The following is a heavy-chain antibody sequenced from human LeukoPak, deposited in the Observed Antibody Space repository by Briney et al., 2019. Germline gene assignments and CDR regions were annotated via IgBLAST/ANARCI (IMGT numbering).Heavy chain of an antibody. V-gene: IGHV1-2*02. CDR3: AAVAGLGNAFDT. D-gene: IGHD6-19*01. CDR1: GYTFTDYY. CDR2: INPNSGGT. Sequence: ASVKVSCKASGYTFTDYYMHWVRQAPGQGLEWMGWINPNSGGTNYAQKFQGRVTMTRDTSISTAYMELSRLRSDDTAVYYCAAVAGLGNAFDTWGQGTMVTVSS. J-gene: IGHJ3*02.